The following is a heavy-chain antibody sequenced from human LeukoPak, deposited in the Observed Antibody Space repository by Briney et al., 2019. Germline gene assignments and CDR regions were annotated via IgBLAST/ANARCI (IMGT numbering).Heavy chain of an antibody. D-gene: IGHD1-20*01. CDR1: GYTFTSYY. Sequence: SVKVSCKASGYTFTSYYMHWVRQAPGQGLEWMGGIIPIFGTANYAQKFQGRVTITADESTSTAYMELSSLRSEDTAVYYCARELTSVRPNWFDPWGQGTLVTVSS. CDR3: ARELTSVRPNWFDP. CDR2: IIPIFGTA. V-gene: IGHV1-69*13. J-gene: IGHJ5*02.